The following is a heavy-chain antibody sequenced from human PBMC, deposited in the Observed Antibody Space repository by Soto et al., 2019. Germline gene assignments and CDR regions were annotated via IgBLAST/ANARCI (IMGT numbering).Heavy chain of an antibody. Sequence: ASVKVSCKASGYTFTSYGISWVRQAPGQGLEWMGWISPYNGNTNYAQKLQGRVTMTTDTSTSTAYMELRSLRSDDTAVYYCARGRYSYGKMDSFDYWGLGTLVTVSS. CDR3: ARGRYSYGKMDSFDY. J-gene: IGHJ4*02. V-gene: IGHV1-18*01. CDR2: ISPYNGNT. CDR1: GYTFTSYG. D-gene: IGHD5-18*01.